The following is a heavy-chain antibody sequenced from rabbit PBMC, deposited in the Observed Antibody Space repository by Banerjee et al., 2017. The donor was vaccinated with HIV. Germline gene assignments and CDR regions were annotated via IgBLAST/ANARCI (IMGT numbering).Heavy chain of an antibody. Sequence: QEQLVESGGDLVKPGASLTLTCTASGFTISDTYWIYWVRQAPGKGLEWIGFIYADSSGRTYYASWVNGRFTISKTSSTTVTLQMTSLTDADTATYFCARENIHFTDLWGPGTLVTVS. J-gene: IGHJ4*01. V-gene: IGHV1S45*01. CDR3: ARENIHFTDL. CDR1: GFTISDTYW. CDR2: IYADSSGRT.